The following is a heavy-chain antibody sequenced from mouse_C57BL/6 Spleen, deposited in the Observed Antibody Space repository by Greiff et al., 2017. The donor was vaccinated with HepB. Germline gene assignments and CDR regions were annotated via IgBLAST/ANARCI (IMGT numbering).Heavy chain of an antibody. D-gene: IGHD4-1*01. CDR1: GYTFTSYT. V-gene: IGHV1-4*01. Sequence: VKLMESGAELARPGASVKMSCKASGYTFTSYTMHWVKQRPGQGLEWIGYINPSSGYTKYNQKFKDKATLTADKSSSTAYMQLSSLTSEDSAVYYCARGSANWDVWFAYWGQGTLVTVSA. CDR3: ARGSANWDVWFAY. J-gene: IGHJ3*01. CDR2: INPSSGYT.